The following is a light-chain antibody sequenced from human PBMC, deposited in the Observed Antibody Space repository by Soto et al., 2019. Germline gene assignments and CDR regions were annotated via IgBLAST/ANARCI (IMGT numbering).Light chain of an antibody. V-gene: IGKV1-33*01. J-gene: IGKJ1*01. CDR3: QQYDNLPGGPT. Sequence: DIQMTQSPSSLSASVGDRVTITCQASQDISNYLNWYQQKPGKAPKLLIYDASNLETGVPSRFSGSGSGTDFTFTISSLQPEDIATYYCQQYDNLPGGPTFGQGTKVEIK. CDR2: DAS. CDR1: QDISNY.